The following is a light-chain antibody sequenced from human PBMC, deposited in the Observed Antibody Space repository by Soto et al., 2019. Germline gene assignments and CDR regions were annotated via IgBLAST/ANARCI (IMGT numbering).Light chain of an antibody. CDR2: GAS. Sequence: EIVMTQSPATLSVSPGERATLSCRASQSVSNNLAWYQQKPGQAPRLLIYGASTRATDIPVRFSGSGSGTAFTLTISSLQSEDFAVYYCQQYSNWPPWTFGQGTKVEIK. V-gene: IGKV3-15*01. CDR1: QSVSNN. CDR3: QQYSNWPPWT. J-gene: IGKJ1*01.